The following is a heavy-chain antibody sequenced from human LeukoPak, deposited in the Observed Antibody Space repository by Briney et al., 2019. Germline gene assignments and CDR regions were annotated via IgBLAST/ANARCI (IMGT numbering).Heavy chain of an antibody. D-gene: IGHD6-19*01. CDR2: ISYDGSNK. CDR1: GFTFSSYA. J-gene: IGHJ4*02. Sequence: GRSLRLSCAASGFTFSSYAMHWVRQAPGKGLEWVAVISYDGSNKYYADSVKGRFTISRDNSKNTLYLQMNSLRAEDTAVYYCARGRWYSSGWYDDGVGGRLDYWGRGTLVTVSS. CDR3: ARGRWYSSGWYDDGVGGRLDY. V-gene: IGHV3-30-3*01.